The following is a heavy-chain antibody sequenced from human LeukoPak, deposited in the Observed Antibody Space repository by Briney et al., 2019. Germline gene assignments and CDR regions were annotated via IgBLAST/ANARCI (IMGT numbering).Heavy chain of an antibody. CDR2: INPNSGGT. CDR1: GYTFTGYY. Sequence: ASVKVSCKASGYTFTGYYMHWVRQAPGQGLEWMGWINPNSGGTNYAQKFQGRVTMTRDTSISTAYMELSRLRSDDTAVYYCARGVVVVPAAIFSNLTIDYWGQGTLVTVSS. D-gene: IGHD2-2*01. J-gene: IGHJ4*02. CDR3: ARGVVVVPAAIFSNLTIDY. V-gene: IGHV1-2*02.